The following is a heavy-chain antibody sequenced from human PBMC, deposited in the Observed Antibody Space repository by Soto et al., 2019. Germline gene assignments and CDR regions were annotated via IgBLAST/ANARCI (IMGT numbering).Heavy chain of an antibody. CDR2: INSDGSST. CDR3: VRTSLVVAAATREDY. J-gene: IGHJ4*02. Sequence: EVQLVESGGGLVQPGGSLRLSCAVSEFTFSSYWMHWVRQAPGKGLVWVSRINSDGSSTSYADSVKGRFTISRDNAKNTLYLQMNSLRAEDTAVYYCVRTSLVVAAATREDYWGQGTLVTVSS. D-gene: IGHD2-15*01. V-gene: IGHV3-74*01. CDR1: EFTFSSYW.